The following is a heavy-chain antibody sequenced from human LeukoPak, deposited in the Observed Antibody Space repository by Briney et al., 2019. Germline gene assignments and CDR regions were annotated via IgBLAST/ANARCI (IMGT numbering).Heavy chain of an antibody. V-gene: IGHV4-34*01. CDR2: INHRGST. Sequence: PSETLSLTCAVYGGSFSGYYWSWIRQPPGKGLGWIGGINHRGSTNTNPCLKSRVTISVDTSKNQFPMKRSAVTAADTAVYYCARVKRVGVVAASWFDPWGQGTLVTVSS. D-gene: IGHD2-15*01. J-gene: IGHJ5*02. CDR3: ARVKRVGVVAASWFDP. CDR1: GGSFSGYY.